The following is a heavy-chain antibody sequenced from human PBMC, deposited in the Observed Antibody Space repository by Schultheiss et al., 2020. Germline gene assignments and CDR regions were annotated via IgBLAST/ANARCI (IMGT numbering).Heavy chain of an antibody. V-gene: IGHV3-9*01. J-gene: IGHJ5*02. D-gene: IGHD2-15*01. CDR2: ISWNSGSM. Sequence: GGSLRLSCAASGFNFDDYAMHWVRQVPGKGLEWVSGISWNSGSMDSVDSVKGRFTISRDNTNNFLYLQMNSLRAEDTALYYCAKDTSTPMSWFDTWGQGTLVTVSS. CDR3: AKDTSTPMSWFDT. CDR1: GFNFDDYA.